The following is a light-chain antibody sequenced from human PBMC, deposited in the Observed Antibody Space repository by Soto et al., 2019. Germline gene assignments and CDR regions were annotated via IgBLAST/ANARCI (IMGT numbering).Light chain of an antibody. Sequence: DIQTTQSPSSVSASVGYRVTIACRASQCISIWLAWYQQKPGKAPKVLIYDVSTLESGVPSRFSGSGSGTEFTLTISSLQPDDFATYYCQQHNNSPWTFGQGTKVDIK. CDR2: DVS. J-gene: IGKJ1*01. CDR1: QCISIW. CDR3: QQHNNSPWT. V-gene: IGKV1-5*01.